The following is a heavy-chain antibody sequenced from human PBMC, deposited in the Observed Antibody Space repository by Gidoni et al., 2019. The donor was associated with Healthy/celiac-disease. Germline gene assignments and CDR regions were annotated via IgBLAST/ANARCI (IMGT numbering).Heavy chain of an antibody. CDR1: GFTFSGSA. V-gene: IGHV3-73*02. CDR3: TRIVDTAMVPTYYYGMDV. D-gene: IGHD5-18*01. J-gene: IGHJ6*02. CDR2: IRSKANSYAT. Sequence: EVQLVESGGGLVQPGGSLKLTCAASGFTFSGSAMHWVRQASGKGLEWVGRIRSKANSYATAYAASVKGRFTISRDDSKNTAYLQMNSLKTEDTAVYYCTRIVDTAMVPTYYYGMDVWGQGTTVTVSS.